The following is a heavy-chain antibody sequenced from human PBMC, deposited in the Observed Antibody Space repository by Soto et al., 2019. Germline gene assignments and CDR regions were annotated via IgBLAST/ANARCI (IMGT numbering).Heavy chain of an antibody. CDR1: GDTFTSYG. Sequence: ASVKVSCKASGDTFTSYGISWVRQAPGQGLEWMGWVSAYNGNTNYAQKLQGRVTMTTDTSTSTAYMELRSLRSDDTAVYYCARGGYYYDSSGYFNWFDPWGQGTLVTVSS. CDR3: ARGGYYYDSSGYFNWFDP. V-gene: IGHV1-18*01. J-gene: IGHJ5*02. D-gene: IGHD3-22*01. CDR2: VSAYNGNT.